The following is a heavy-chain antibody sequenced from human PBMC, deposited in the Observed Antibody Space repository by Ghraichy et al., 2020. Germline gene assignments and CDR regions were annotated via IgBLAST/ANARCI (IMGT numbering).Heavy chain of an antibody. CDR3: ARGAGYGSGSYYKQCHNWFDP. CDR2: INHSGST. Sequence: SETLSLTCAVYGGSFSGYYWSWIRQPPGKGLVWIGEINHSGSTNNNPSLKSRVTISVETSKNQFSWKLSSVTAAATAVYYCARGAGYGSGSYYKQCHNWFDPWGQGTLVTVSS. V-gene: IGHV4-34*01. J-gene: IGHJ5*02. CDR1: GGSFSGYY. D-gene: IGHD3-10*01.